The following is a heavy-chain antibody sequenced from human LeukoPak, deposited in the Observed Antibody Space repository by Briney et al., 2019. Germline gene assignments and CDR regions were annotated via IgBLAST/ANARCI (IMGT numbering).Heavy chain of an antibody. CDR2: IDTDGSST. Sequence: GRFLRLSCAASGFTLSSYAMHWVRQAPGKGLVWVSRIDTDGSSTNYADSVKGRFTISRDNVKNTVFLQMNSLRAEDTAVYYCARSGNSPGVFQHWGQGTLVTVSS. J-gene: IGHJ1*01. V-gene: IGHV3-74*01. D-gene: IGHD3-22*01. CDR3: ARSGNSPGVFQH. CDR1: GFTLSSYA.